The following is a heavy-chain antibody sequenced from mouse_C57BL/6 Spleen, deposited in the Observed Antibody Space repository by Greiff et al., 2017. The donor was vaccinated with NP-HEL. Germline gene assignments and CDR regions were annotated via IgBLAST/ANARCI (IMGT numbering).Heavy chain of an antibody. CDR3: ARGDSSGYGRAWFAY. J-gene: IGHJ3*01. CDR2: ISSGSSTI. V-gene: IGHV5-17*01. Sequence: VQLKESGGGLVKPGGSLKLSCAASGFTFSDYGMHWVRQAPEKGLEWVAYISSGSSTIYYADTVKGRFTISRDNAKNTLFLQMTSLRSEDTAMYYCARGDSSGYGRAWFAYWGQGTLVTVSA. D-gene: IGHD3-2*02. CDR1: GFTFSDYG.